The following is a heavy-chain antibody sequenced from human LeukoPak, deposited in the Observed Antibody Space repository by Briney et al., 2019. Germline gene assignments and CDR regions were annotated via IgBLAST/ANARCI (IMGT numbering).Heavy chain of an antibody. CDR2: ISSGASTM. D-gene: IGHD6-19*01. J-gene: IGHJ4*02. V-gene: IGHV3-48*03. Sequence: GGALRLSCAASGFKLRSFEMYWVRQAPGKGLEWVEYISSGASTMYYADSVKGRFTISRDDAKNSLFLQMNSLRAEDTAVYYCALLAVASDFDYWGQGTLVTVSS. CDR1: GFKLRSFE. CDR3: ALLAVASDFDY.